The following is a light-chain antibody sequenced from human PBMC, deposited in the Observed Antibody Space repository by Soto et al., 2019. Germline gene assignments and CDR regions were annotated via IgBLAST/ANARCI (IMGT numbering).Light chain of an antibody. J-gene: IGLJ1*01. CDR2: DVS. CDR3: SSYTSSSTLLYV. CDR1: SSAVGGYNY. Sequence: QSALPQPASVSGSPGQSITISCTGTSSAVGGYNYVSWYQQHPGKAPKLMIYDVSNRPSGVSNRFSGSKSGNTASLTISGLQAEDEVDYYCSSYTSSSTLLYVFGTGTKVTVL. V-gene: IGLV2-14*01.